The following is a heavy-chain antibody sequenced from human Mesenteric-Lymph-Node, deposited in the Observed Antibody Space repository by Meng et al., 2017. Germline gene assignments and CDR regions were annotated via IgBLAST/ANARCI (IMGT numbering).Heavy chain of an antibody. D-gene: IGHD3-10*01. CDR2: FFGSSGGT. Sequence: GGSLRLSCAASGFTFSSYEMNWVRQAPGKGLEWVSTFFGSSGGTFYGASVKGRFTMSRDISKNTLSLQMTNLRVEDTAMYYCGTSSRGRGPDAFDIWGQGTMVTVSS. CDR1: GFTFSSYE. V-gene: IGHV3-23*01. CDR3: GTSSRGRGPDAFDI. J-gene: IGHJ3*02.